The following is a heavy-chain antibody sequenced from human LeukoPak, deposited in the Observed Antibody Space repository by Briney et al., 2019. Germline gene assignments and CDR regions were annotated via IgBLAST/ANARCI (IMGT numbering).Heavy chain of an antibody. V-gene: IGHV3-53*01. D-gene: IGHD3-10*02. CDR3: AELGITMIGGV. CDR1: GFTVSSNY. CDR2: LYSGGGA. J-gene: IGHJ6*04. Sequence: PGGSLRLSCAASGFTVSSNYMSWVRQAPGKGLEWVSVLYSGGGAYYADSVKGRFTISRDNAKNSLYLQMNSLRAEDTAVYYCAELGITMIGGVWGKGTTVTISS.